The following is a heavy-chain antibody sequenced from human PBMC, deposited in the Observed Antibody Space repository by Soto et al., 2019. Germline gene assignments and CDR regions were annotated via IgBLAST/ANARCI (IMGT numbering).Heavy chain of an antibody. Sequence: QVQLVQSGAEVKKPGASVKVSCKASGYTFTSYDINWVRQATGQGLEWMRWMNPNSGNTVYAQKFQGRFTITRNTSITTGCMELSSLRSEDTAVYYCATEPSVGADYWGQGTLVTVSS. CDR3: ATEPSVGADY. V-gene: IGHV1-8*01. J-gene: IGHJ4*02. CDR1: GYTFTSYD. CDR2: MNPNSGNT. D-gene: IGHD3-16*01.